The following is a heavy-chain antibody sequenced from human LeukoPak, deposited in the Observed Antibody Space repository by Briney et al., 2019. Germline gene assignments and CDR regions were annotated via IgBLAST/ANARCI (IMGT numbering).Heavy chain of an antibody. CDR3: ATVAVAGVEFDY. CDR2: INDGNGNT. D-gene: IGHD6-19*01. V-gene: IGHV1-3*01. CDR1: GYTFTSYA. Sequence: ASVKVSCKASGYTFTSYAMHWVRQAPGQRLEWMGWINDGNGNTKYSQKFQGRVPITRDTSASTAYMELSSLRSEDTAVYYCATVAVAGVEFDYWGQGTLVTVSS. J-gene: IGHJ4*02.